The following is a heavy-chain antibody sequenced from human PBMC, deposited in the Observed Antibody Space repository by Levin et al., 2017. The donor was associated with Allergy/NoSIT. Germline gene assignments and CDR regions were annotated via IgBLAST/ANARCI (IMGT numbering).Heavy chain of an antibody. CDR1: GFSLSTSGMR. V-gene: IGHV2-70*04. CDR3: ARTPSTGYGLAYYFDY. CDR2: IDWDDDK. J-gene: IGHJ4*02. D-gene: IGHD4-17*01. Sequence: SGPTLVKPTQTLTLTCTFSGFSLSTSGMRVSWIRQPPGKALEWLARIDWDDDKFYSTSLKTRLTISKDTSKNQVVLTMTNMDPVDTATYYCARTPSTGYGLAYYFDYWGQGTLVTVSS.